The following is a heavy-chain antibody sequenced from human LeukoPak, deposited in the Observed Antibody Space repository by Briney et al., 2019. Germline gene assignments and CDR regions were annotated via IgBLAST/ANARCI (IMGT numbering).Heavy chain of an antibody. J-gene: IGHJ4*02. CDR2: IYHSGST. CDR1: GYSISSGYY. V-gene: IGHV4-38-2*02. CDR3: ARAGGYSNLLDY. D-gene: IGHD4-11*01. Sequence: SETLSLTCTVSGYSISSGYYWGWIRQPPGKGLEWIGSIYHSGSTYYNPSLKSRVTISVDTSKNQFSLKLSSVTAADTAVYYCARAGGYSNLLDYWGQGTLVTASS.